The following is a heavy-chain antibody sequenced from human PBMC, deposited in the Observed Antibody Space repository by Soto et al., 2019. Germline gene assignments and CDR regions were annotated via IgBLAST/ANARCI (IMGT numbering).Heavy chain of an antibody. CDR2: ISSTYI. V-gene: IGHV3-21*01. CDR3: ARDSSGPPDY. Sequence: GGSLRLSCAASGFIFSSYSMNWVRQAPGKGLEWVSSISSTYICYADSVKGRFTSSRDNAKNLLYLQMNSLRTEDTAVYYCARDSSGPPDYWGRGTLVTVSS. J-gene: IGHJ4*02. D-gene: IGHD6-19*01. CDR1: GFIFSSYS.